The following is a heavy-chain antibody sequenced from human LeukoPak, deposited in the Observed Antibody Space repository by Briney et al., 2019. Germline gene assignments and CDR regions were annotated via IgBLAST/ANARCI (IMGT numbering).Heavy chain of an antibody. CDR2: VSYDGSNK. CDR1: GFTFSSFA. V-gene: IGHV3-30-3*01. CDR3: AKGIPVTGPLDY. Sequence: GGSLRLSCAASGFTFSSFAMHWVRQAPGKGLEWVAVVSYDGSNKYYADSVKGRFTISRDNSKNSLYLQMNSLRAEDTALYYCAKGIPVTGPLDYWGQGTLVTVSS. D-gene: IGHD4-17*01. J-gene: IGHJ4*02.